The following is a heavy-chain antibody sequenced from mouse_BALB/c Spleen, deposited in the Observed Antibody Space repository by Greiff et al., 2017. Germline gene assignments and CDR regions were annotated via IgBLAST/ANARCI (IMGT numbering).Heavy chain of an antibody. CDR3: ARALLRLFYFDY. V-gene: IGHV3-2*02. Sequence: EVKLQQSGPGLVKPSQSLSLTCTVTGYSITSDYAWNWIRQFPGNKLEWMGYISYSGSTSYNPSLKSRISITRDTSKNQFFLQLNSVTTEDTATYYCARALLRLFYFDYWGQGTTLTVSS. CDR1: GYSITSDYA. D-gene: IGHD6-2*01. J-gene: IGHJ2*01. CDR2: ISYSGST.